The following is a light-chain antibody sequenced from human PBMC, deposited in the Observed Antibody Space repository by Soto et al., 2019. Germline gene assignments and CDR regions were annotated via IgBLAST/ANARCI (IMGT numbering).Light chain of an antibody. V-gene: IGKV1D-12*01. CDR3: QQTKSFPFT. J-gene: IGKJ4*01. CDR2: ATS. CDR1: QDISNY. Sequence: DIQMTQSPSSVSASVGARVTITCRASQDISNYLAWYQERPGKAPNLLISATSTLQIGVPSRFSGTGSGTDFTLTISNLQPEDFTTYYCQQTKSFPFTFGGGTKVEIK.